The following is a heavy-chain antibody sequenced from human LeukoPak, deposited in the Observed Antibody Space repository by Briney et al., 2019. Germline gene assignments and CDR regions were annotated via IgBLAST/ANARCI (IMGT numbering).Heavy chain of an antibody. Sequence: SETLSLTCTVSGGSISSSSYYWGWIRQPPGKGLEWIGSIYYSGSTYYNPSLKSRVTISVDTSKNQFSLKLSSVTAADAAVYYWAREGSSSGAYNWFVPWGQGTLVTVSS. CDR1: GGSISSSSYY. CDR2: IYYSGST. CDR3: AREGSSSGAYNWFVP. D-gene: IGHD6-6*01. V-gene: IGHV4-39*07. J-gene: IGHJ5*02.